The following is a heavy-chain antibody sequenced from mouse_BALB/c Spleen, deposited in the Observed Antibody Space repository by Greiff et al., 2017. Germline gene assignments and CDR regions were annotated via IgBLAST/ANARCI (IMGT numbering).Heavy chain of an antibody. D-gene: IGHD1-1*01. J-gene: IGHJ1*01. Sequence: EVQLQQSGAELVKPGASVKLSCTASGFNIKDTYMHWVKQRPEQGLEWIGRIDPANGNTKYDPKFQGKATITADTSSNTAYLQLSSLTSEDTAVYYCARSIRGTVVAEDFEVWGAGTTVTVSS. CDR3: ARSIRGTVVAEDFEV. CDR2: IDPANGNT. CDR1: GFNIKDTY. V-gene: IGHV14-3*02.